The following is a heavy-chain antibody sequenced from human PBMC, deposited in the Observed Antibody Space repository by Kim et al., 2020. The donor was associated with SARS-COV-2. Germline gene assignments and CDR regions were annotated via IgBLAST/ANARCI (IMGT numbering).Heavy chain of an antibody. Sequence: GTTYAQKFQGRVTIARDTSISTAYMGLSRLRSDDTAVYYCARQYQLPLDYWGQGTLVTVSS. V-gene: IGHV1-2*02. CDR2: GT. J-gene: IGHJ4*02. D-gene: IGHD2-2*01. CDR3: ARQYQLPLDY.